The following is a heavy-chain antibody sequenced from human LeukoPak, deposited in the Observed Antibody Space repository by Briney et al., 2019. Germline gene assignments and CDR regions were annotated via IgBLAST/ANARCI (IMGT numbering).Heavy chain of an antibody. CDR1: GGTSTSNS. CDR3: AKGKGFVGHFDF. CDR2: IIPILRTA. V-gene: IGHV1-69*08. J-gene: IGHJ4*02. D-gene: IGHD3-3*01. Sequence: GASVKVSCKASGGTSTSNSVSWVRQAPGQGLEWMGRIIPILRTAEYAQKFQGRLTITADRSTSTVYMELSSLRSEDTAVYYCAKGKGFVGHFDFWGQGALVTVSS.